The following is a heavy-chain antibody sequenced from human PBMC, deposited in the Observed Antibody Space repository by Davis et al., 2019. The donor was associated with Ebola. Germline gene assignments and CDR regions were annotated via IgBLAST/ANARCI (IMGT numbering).Heavy chain of an antibody. CDR3: ARALDIDY. V-gene: IGHV3-23*01. Sequence: GESLKISCAASGFTFSTYAMGWVRQAPGKGLEWVSDISSGGGAPYYADSVKGRFTISRDNAKNSLYLQMNSLRAEDTAVYYCARALDIDYWGQGTLVTVSS. D-gene: IGHD5-12*01. CDR1: GFTFSTYA. CDR2: ISSGGGAP. J-gene: IGHJ4*02.